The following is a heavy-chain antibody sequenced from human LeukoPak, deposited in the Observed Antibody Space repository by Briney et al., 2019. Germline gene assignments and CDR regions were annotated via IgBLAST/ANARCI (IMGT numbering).Heavy chain of an antibody. V-gene: IGHV3-53*01. Sequence: GGSLRLSCAASGFTVSSNYMSWVRQAPGKGLEWVSVIYSGGSTYYADSVKGRFTISRDNSKNTLYLQMNSLRAEDTAVYYCARDGNSSSWSEMGDAFDIWGQGTMVTVSS. CDR3: ARDGNSSSWSEMGDAFDI. J-gene: IGHJ3*02. D-gene: IGHD6-13*01. CDR1: GFTVSSNY. CDR2: IYSGGST.